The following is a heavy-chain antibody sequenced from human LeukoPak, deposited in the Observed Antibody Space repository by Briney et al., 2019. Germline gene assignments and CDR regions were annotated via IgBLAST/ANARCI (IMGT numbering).Heavy chain of an antibody. D-gene: IGHD3-10*01. CDR3: ARRPKGGEYGSGTRGYYYYYYMDV. V-gene: IGHV3-48*03. J-gene: IGHJ6*03. CDR2: ISSSGSTI. CDR1: GFTFSSYE. Sequence: GGSLRLSCAASGFTFSSYEMNWVRQAPGKGLEWVSYISSSGSTIYYADSVKGRFTISRDNAKNSLYLQMNSLRAEDTAVYYCARRPKGGEYGSGTRGYYYYYYMDVWGKGTAVTISS.